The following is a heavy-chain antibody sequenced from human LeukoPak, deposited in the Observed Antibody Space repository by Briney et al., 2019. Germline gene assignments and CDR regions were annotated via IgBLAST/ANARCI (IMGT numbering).Heavy chain of an antibody. CDR3: AGIIVGATSYDY. J-gene: IGHJ4*02. CDR2: IYHSGST. CDR1: GYSISSGYY. Sequence: PSETLSLTCTVSGYSISSGYYWGWIRQPPGKGLEWIGSIYHSGSTCYNPSLKSRVTISVDTSKNQFSLKLSSVTAADTAVYYCAGIIVGATSYDYWGQGTLVTVSS. V-gene: IGHV4-38-2*02. D-gene: IGHD1-26*01.